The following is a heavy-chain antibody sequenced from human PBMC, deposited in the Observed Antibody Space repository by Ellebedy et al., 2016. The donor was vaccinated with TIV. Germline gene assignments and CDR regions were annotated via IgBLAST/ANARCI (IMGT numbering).Heavy chain of an antibody. J-gene: IGHJ6*02. CDR1: GFTFSSYG. V-gene: IGHV3-30*03. CDR2: ISYDGSNK. CDR3: ARDSSSWYNTPWVGMDV. D-gene: IGHD6-13*01. Sequence: GGSLRLXXAASGFTFSSYGMHWVRQAPGKGLEWVAVISYDGSNKYYADSVKGRFTISRDNSKNTLYLQMNSLRAEDTAVYYCARDSSSWYNTPWVGMDVWGQGTTVTVSS.